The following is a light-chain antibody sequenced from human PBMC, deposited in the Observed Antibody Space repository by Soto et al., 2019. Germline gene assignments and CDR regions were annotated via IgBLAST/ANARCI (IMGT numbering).Light chain of an antibody. V-gene: IGKV3-11*01. CDR3: QQRNNWPPGVST. Sequence: EIVLTQSPATLSLSPGERATLSCRASQSVTHYLAWYQQKPGQAPRLLIYDASSRATGIPARFSGSGSGTDFTLTISSLEPEDFAVYYCQQRNNWPPGVSTFGQGTKLEIK. J-gene: IGKJ2*01. CDR2: DAS. CDR1: QSVTHY.